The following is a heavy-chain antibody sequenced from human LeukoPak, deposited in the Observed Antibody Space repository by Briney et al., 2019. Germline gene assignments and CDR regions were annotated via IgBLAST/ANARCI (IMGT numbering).Heavy chain of an antibody. CDR2: ISYDGSNK. CDR3: AKDGAGTAGIYFDY. D-gene: IGHD1-1*01. Sequence: PGGSLRLSCAASGFTFSSYGMHWVRQAPGNGLEWVAVISYDGSNKYYAGSVKGRFTISRDNSKNTLYLQMNSLRAEDTAVYYCAKDGAGTAGIYFDYWGQGTLVTVSS. J-gene: IGHJ4*02. V-gene: IGHV3-30*18. CDR1: GFTFSSYG.